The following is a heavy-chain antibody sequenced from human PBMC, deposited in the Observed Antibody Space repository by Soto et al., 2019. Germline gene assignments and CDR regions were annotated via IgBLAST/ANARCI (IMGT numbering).Heavy chain of an antibody. Sequence: GASVKVSCKPSGFTFTDYGISWVRQAPGQGLEWMGWITPYSGATRYAERLQGRVTLTADRSTNTVYMELRSLRSDDTGVYYCARGGSSYPPPNYDYWGQGTQVTVSS. J-gene: IGHJ4*02. CDR3: ARGGSSYPPPNYDY. CDR1: GFTFTDYG. V-gene: IGHV1-18*01. CDR2: ITPYSGAT. D-gene: IGHD1-26*01.